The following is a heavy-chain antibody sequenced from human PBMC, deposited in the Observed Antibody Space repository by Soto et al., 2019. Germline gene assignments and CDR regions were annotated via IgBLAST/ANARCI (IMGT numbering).Heavy chain of an antibody. Sequence: EVQLVESGGGLVQPGGSLRRSCAASGFTFSSYWMSWVRQAPGKGLEWVANIKKDGSEIYYVDSVKGRFTISRNNAKNSLYLQMNSLRAEDTAVYYCRIVVAGKGDYWGQGTLVTVS. CDR1: GFTFSSYW. D-gene: IGHD6-19*01. J-gene: IGHJ4*02. CDR3: RIVVAGKGDY. CDR2: IKKDGSEI. V-gene: IGHV3-7*01.